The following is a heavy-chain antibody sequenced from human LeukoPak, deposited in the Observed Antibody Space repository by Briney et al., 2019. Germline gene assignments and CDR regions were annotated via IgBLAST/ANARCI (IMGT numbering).Heavy chain of an antibody. V-gene: IGHV3-43*02. CDR3: AKGLSKYQLLSPPYYYYYGMDV. J-gene: IGHJ6*02. CDR2: ISGDGGST. Sequence: PGGSLRLSCAASGFTFDDYAMHWVRQAPGKGLEWVSLISGDGGSTYYADSVKGRFTISRDNSKNSLYLQMNSLRTEDTALYYCAKGLSKYQLLSPPYYYYYGMDVWGQGTTVTVSS. CDR1: GFTFDDYA. D-gene: IGHD2-2*01.